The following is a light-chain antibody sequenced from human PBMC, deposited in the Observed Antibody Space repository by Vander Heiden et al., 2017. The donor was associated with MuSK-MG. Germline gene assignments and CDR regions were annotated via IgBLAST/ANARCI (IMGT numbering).Light chain of an antibody. CDR3: QQSYRIPHT. CDR1: QDIASY. V-gene: IGKV1-39*01. CDR2: ITS. J-gene: IGKJ2*01. Sequence: DTQMTQSPSSLSASVGDRVTITCRASQDIASYVNWFQQKPGRAPKLLIFITSLLQGGVPSRFSGSGSGTDFTLTISNLHPEDFGTYYCQQSYRIPHTFGQGTKLEMK.